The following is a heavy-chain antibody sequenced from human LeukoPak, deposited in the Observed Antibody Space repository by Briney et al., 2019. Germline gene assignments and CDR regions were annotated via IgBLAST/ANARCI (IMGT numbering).Heavy chain of an antibody. CDR3: AKLTPLRFLEWLFPYYFDY. CDR2: ISGSGGST. J-gene: IGHJ4*02. V-gene: IGHV3-23*01. D-gene: IGHD3-3*01. Sequence: PGGSLRLSCAASGFTFSSYAMSWVRQAPGKGLEWVSAISGSGGSTYYADSVKGRFTISRDNSKNTLYLQMNSLRAEDTAVYYCAKLTPLRFLEWLFPYYFDYWGQGTLVTVSS. CDR1: GFTFSSYA.